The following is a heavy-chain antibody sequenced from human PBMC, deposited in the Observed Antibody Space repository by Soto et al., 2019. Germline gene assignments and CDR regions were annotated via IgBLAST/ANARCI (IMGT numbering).Heavy chain of an antibody. CDR1: GFTFSSYS. J-gene: IGHJ3*02. CDR3: ARDSGYCGGDCLAFDI. D-gene: IGHD2-21*02. CDR2: ISSSSSYI. V-gene: IGHV3-21*01. Sequence: VSLRLSCAASGFTFSSYSMNWVRQAPGKGLEWVSSISSSSSYIYYADSVKGRFTISRDNAKNSLYLQMNSLRAEDTAVYYCARDSGYCGGDCLAFDIWGQGTMVTVSS.